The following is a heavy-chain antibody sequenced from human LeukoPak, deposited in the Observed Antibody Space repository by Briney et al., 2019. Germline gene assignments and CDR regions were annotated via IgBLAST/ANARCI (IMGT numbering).Heavy chain of an antibody. CDR1: GFRFNIYG. CDR2: VGGGNDI. CDR3: AKDATPMTSIWDHFDS. J-gene: IGHJ4*02. V-gene: IGHV3-23*01. Sequence: GGSLRLSCVGSGFRFNIYGMSWGRQAPGKGLEWVSSVGGGNDIHYSDSVKGRLTGSRDDAKNPVYLQMNSLRSEDTAVYFCAKDATPMTSIWDHFDSWGQGTLVTVSP. D-gene: IGHD1-26*01.